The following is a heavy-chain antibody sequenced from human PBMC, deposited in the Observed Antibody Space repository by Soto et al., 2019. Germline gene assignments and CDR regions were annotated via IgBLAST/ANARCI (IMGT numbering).Heavy chain of an antibody. CDR3: ARDQDAYCRNGGCSGPHLDC. V-gene: IGHV3-48*02. CDR2: ISNNGSVT. J-gene: IGHJ4*02. Sequence: GGSLRLSCAVSGFTFSNFSINWVRQAPGKGLEWLSYISNNGSVTYYADSVKGRFTISRDNARNSMYLQMNSLRDDDTAVYYCARDQDAYCRNGGCSGPHLDCWGRGTQVTVSS. D-gene: IGHD2-8*01. CDR1: GFTFSNFS.